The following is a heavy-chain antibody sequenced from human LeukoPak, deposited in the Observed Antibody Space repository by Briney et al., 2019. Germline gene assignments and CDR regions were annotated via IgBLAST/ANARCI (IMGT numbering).Heavy chain of an antibody. D-gene: IGHD6-13*01. CDR2: ISRSSSYI. CDR1: GFTFDDYG. J-gene: IGHJ4*02. CDR3: ARVYSSSLYGDYFDY. V-gene: IGHV3-21*01. Sequence: WGSLTLSCAASGFTFDDYGMSWVGQAPGKGLEWVSSISRSSSYIYYADSVNRRFTISRDNAKNSLSLQMNSLRAEDTAVYYCARVYSSSLYGDYFDYWGQGTVDPVSS.